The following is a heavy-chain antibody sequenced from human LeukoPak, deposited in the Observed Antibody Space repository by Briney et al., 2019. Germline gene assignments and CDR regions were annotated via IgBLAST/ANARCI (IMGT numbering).Heavy chain of an antibody. CDR1: GFTFSRFW. Sequence: GGSLRLAYAASGFTFSRFWMSWVRQAPGKGLEWVANIKQDGSEKYYVDSVKGRFTISRDNAKNSLHLQMNSLRAEDTAVYYCASASPASDYWGQGTLVTVSS. J-gene: IGHJ4*02. CDR3: ASASPASDY. D-gene: IGHD2-2*01. CDR2: IKQDGSEK. V-gene: IGHV3-7*01.